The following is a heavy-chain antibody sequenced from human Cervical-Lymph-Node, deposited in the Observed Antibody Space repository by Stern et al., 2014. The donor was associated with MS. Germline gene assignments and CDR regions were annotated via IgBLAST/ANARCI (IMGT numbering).Heavy chain of an antibody. CDR2: ITSDGSST. D-gene: IGHD3-16*01. V-gene: IGHV3-74*01. CDR3: ARDNYGTDY. Sequence: EVQLVESGGDLVQPGGSLRLSCVASGFTFSHYWMQWVRQAPGKGLVWVSHITSDGSSTTYADSVKGRFTVSGDNAKNTLYLQMDSLRAEDTAVYFCARDNYGTDYWGQGTLVTVSS. CDR1: GFTFSHYW. J-gene: IGHJ4*02.